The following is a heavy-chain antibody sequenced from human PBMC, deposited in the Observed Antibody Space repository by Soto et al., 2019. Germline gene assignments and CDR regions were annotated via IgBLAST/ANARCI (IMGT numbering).Heavy chain of an antibody. V-gene: IGHV1-3*01. D-gene: IGHD3-9*01. CDR1: GYTFTSYA. CDR2: INAGNGNT. J-gene: IGHJ6*02. Sequence: ASVKVSCKASGYTFTSYAMHWVRQAPGQRLEWMGWINAGNGNTKYSQKFQGRVTITRDTSASTAYMELSSLRSEDTAVYYCARAGRYFDWLLSTVDYYYGMDVWGQGTTVTVS. CDR3: ARAGRYFDWLLSTVDYYYGMDV.